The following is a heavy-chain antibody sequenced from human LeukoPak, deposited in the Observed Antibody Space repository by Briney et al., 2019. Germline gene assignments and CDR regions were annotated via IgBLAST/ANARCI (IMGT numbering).Heavy chain of an antibody. CDR1: GFNFRGYA. D-gene: IGHD2-21*02. CDR3: ARDNRDWAFDY. J-gene: IGHJ4*02. CDR2: INDKGVDK. V-gene: IGHV3-30*02. Sequence: GGSLRLSCAASGFNFRGYAMHWVRQAPGKGLEWVAFINDKGVDKNYADSVKGRFTISRDNSKNTLVLQMNSLRSEDTAVYFCARDNRDWAFDYWGQGTLVTVSS.